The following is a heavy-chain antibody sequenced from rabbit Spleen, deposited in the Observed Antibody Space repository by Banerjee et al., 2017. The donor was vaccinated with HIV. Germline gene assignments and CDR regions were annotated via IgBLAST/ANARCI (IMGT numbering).Heavy chain of an antibody. V-gene: IGHV1S45*01. D-gene: IGHD2-1*01. CDR2: IYTGSGST. CDR1: GFSFSSDYW. CDR3: AREYGDDGNAFGL. J-gene: IGHJ3*01. Sequence: QQQLEESGGGLVKPGGTLTLTCKASGFSFSSDYWICWVRQAPGKGLEWIGCIYTGSGSTYYASWAKGRFTISKTSSTTVTLKMTSLTAADTATYFCAREYGDDGNAFGLWGQGTWSPS.